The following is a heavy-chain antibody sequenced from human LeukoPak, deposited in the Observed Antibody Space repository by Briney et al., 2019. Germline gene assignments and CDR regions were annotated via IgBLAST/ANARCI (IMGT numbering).Heavy chain of an antibody. D-gene: IGHD6-6*01. J-gene: IGHJ4*02. CDR2: ISYDGSNK. V-gene: IGHV3-30-3*01. CDR3: ARDWYSSSPFDY. Sequence: GGSLRLSCAASGFTFSSYAMHWVRQAPGKGLEWVAVISYDGSNKYYADSVKGRFTISRDNSKNTLYLQMNSLGAEDTAVYYCARDWYSSSPFDYWGQGTLVTVSS. CDR1: GFTFSSYA.